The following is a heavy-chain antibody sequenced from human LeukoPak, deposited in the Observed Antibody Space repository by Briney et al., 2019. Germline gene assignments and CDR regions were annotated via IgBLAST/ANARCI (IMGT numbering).Heavy chain of an antibody. D-gene: IGHD3-3*01. V-gene: IGHV3-74*01. CDR1: GFTFSSYW. Sequence: GSLRLSCAASGFTFSSYWMHWVRQAPGKGLVWVSRINSDGSSTSYADSVKGRFTISRDNAKNTLYLQMNSLRAGDTAVYYCARVRFLEWSPFDYWGQGTLVTVSS. J-gene: IGHJ4*02. CDR2: INSDGSST. CDR3: ARVRFLEWSPFDY.